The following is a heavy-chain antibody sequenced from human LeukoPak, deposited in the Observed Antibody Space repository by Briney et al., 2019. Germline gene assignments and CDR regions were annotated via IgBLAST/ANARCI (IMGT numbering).Heavy chain of an antibody. J-gene: IGHJ4*02. D-gene: IGHD3-3*01. V-gene: IGHV1-24*01. Sequence: GASVKVSCKVSGYRLSAVSMHWVRQAPGKGLEWTGGFEPEDGATIYAERFQGRITMTEDTSTDTAYMDLSRLTSEDTAVYYCMIDYFDWASSRSGNYFWGQGTLVTVSS. CDR2: FEPEDGAT. CDR3: MIDYFDWASSRSGNYF. CDR1: GYRLSAVS.